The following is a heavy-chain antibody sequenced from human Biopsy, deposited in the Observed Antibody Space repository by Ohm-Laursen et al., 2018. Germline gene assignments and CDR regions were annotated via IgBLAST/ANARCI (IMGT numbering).Heavy chain of an antibody. CDR3: ATKLTGYFHH. J-gene: IGHJ1*01. V-gene: IGHV1-69*06. Sequence: ASSVTVSCHAPAGTFSNYGVNWVRQAPGQGLEWLGGNIPILGTGNYAQKFQDRVTVAADTTTSTATMELGSLRSDETAVYYCATKLTGYFHHWGQGTLVIVSS. D-gene: IGHD3-9*01. CDR2: NIPILGTG. CDR1: AGTFSNYG.